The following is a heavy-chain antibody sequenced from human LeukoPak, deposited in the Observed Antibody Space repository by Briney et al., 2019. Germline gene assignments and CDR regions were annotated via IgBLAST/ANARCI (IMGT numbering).Heavy chain of an antibody. CDR2: INPSGGST. D-gene: IGHD3-16*01. CDR3: ARGIYVLGAFDY. V-gene: IGHV1-46*01. Sequence: ASVKVSCKASGDTFTSYYMHWVRQAPGQRLEWMGIINPSGGSTSYVQKFQGRVTMTRDTSTSTVYMELSSLRSEDTAVYYCARGIYVLGAFDYSGQGTLVTVSS. J-gene: IGHJ4*02. CDR1: GDTFTSYY.